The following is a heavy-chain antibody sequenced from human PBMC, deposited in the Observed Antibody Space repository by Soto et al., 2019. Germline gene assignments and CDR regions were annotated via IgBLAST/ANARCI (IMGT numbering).Heavy chain of an antibody. CDR3: ARPCYDILTVGDYYYYMDV. V-gene: IGHV1-46*03. CDR2: INPSGGST. Sequence: ASVKVSCKASGYTFTSYYMHWVRQAPGQGLEWMGIINPSGGSTSYAQKFQGRVTMTRDTSTSTVYMELSSLRSEDTAVYYCARPCYDILTVGDYYYYMDVWGKGTTVTVSS. CDR1: GYTFTSYY. J-gene: IGHJ6*03. D-gene: IGHD3-9*01.